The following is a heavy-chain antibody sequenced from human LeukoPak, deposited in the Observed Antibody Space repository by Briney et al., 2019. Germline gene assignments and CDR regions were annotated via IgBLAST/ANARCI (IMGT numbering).Heavy chain of an antibody. D-gene: IGHD6-13*01. V-gene: IGHV3-23*01. CDR2: ISGNGDYT. CDR3: AKRGIAAAASFDY. Sequence: GGSLRLSCAASGFTFSSYAMSWVRQAPGKGLEWVSTISGNGDYTYYADSVKGRFTISRDNSKNTLYLQMDSLRADDTAVYYCAKRGIAAAASFDYWGQGTLVSVSS. J-gene: IGHJ4*02. CDR1: GFTFSSYA.